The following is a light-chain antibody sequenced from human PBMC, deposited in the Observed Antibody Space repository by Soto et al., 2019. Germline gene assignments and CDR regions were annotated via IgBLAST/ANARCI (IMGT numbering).Light chain of an antibody. CDR3: SSYTSGGNYV. CDR2: GVS. CDR1: SSDVAAYNF. J-gene: IGLJ1*01. Sequence: QSVLTQPASVSGSPGQSVAISCTGTSSDVAAYNFVSWYQQHPGKAPKLMVFGVSNRPSGVSDRFSGSKSGNMASLTISGLQAEDEADYYCSSYTSGGNYVFGTGTKVTVL. V-gene: IGLV2-14*01.